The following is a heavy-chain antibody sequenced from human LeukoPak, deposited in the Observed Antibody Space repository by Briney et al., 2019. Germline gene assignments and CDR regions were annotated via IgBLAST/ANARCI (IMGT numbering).Heavy chain of an antibody. CDR1: GGSISSHY. V-gene: IGHV4-59*11. CDR2: IYYSGST. Sequence: PSETLSLTCTVSGGSISSHYWSWIRQPPGKGLEWIGYIYYSGSTNYSPSLKSRVTISVDTSKNQFSLKLSSVTAADTAVYYCARGEGIVGATFHYWGQGTLVTVSS. D-gene: IGHD1-26*01. CDR3: ARGEGIVGATFHY. J-gene: IGHJ4*02.